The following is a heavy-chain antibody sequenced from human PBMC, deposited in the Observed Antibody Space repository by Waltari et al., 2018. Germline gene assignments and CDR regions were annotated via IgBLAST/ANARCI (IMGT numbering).Heavy chain of an antibody. CDR1: GDFLSDDN. D-gene: IGHD3-22*01. V-gene: IGHV4-59*08. CDR3: ARLPTKYFDSIGWGFFDQ. J-gene: IGHJ4*02. CDR2: LRNTGGT. Sequence: HVQLQESGPRLVKPSETLSLTCTVSGDFLSDDNWTWLRQAQGKGLEWIAYLRNTGGTKCTPSLESRVTVSAATSKRQFSLRLTSVTAADTAVYYCARLPTKYFDSIGWGFFDQWGQGILVTVSS.